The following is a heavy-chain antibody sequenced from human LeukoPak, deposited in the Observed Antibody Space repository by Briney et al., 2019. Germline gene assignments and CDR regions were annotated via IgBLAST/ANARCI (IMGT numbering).Heavy chain of an antibody. V-gene: IGHV3-21*01. CDR2: ISSSSSYT. J-gene: IGHJ4*02. D-gene: IGHD6-13*01. CDR1: GFTFNSYS. CDR3: ARGVVAAAGTYYFDY. Sequence: PGGSLRLSCAASGFTFNSYSMNWVRQAPGKGLEWVSAISSSSSYTYYADSVKGRFTISRDNAKNSLYLQMNSLRADDTAVYYCARGVVAAAGTYYFDYWGQGTLVTVSS.